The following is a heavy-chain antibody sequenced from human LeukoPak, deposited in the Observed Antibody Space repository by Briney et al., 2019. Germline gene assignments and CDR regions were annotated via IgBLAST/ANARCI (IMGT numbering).Heavy chain of an antibody. J-gene: IGHJ5*02. Sequence: GESLKISCKASGFDFTNYWIAWVRQMPGEGLEWMGIINPRDSDTRYSPSYQGQVTISADNSISTAYLQWSSLEASDTAIYYCARRPSLVAQGNWFDPWGQGTLVTVSS. V-gene: IGHV5-51*01. D-gene: IGHD2-2*01. CDR3: ARRPSLVAQGNWFDP. CDR2: INPRDSDT. CDR1: GFDFTNYW.